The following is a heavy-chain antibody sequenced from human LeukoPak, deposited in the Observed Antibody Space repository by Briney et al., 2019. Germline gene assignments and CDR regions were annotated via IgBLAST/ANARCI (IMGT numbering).Heavy chain of an antibody. J-gene: IGHJ4*02. V-gene: IGHV4-59*08. D-gene: IGHD3-10*01. CDR2: IYYSGST. CDR3: ARRPTYYYGSGYGDYFDY. CDR1: GGSISNYY. Sequence: SGTLSLTCTVSGGSISNYYWSWIRQPPGKGLEWIGYIYYSGSTNYNPSLKSRVTISVDTSKNQFSLKLSSVTAADTAVYYCARRPTYYYGSGYGDYFDYWGQGTLVTVSS.